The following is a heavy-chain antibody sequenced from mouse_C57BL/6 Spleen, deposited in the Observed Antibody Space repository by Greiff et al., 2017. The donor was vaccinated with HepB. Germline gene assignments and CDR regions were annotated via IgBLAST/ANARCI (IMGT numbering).Heavy chain of an antibody. CDR1: GFTFSDYG. CDR2: ISSGSSTI. D-gene: IGHD1-1*01. J-gene: IGHJ4*01. Sequence: EVKLQESGGGLVKPGGSLKLSCAASGFTFSDYGMHWVRQALEKGLEWVAYISSGSSTIYYADTVKGRFTISRDNAKNTLFLQMTSLRSEDTAMYYCARETTVVATDAMDYWGQGTSVTVSS. CDR3: ARETTVVATDAMDY. V-gene: IGHV5-17*01.